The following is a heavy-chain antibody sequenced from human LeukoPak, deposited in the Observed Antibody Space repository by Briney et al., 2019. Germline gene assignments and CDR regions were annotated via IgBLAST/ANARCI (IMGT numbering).Heavy chain of an antibody. CDR1: GFTFSSYA. CDR3: ARADSSDYYYFDY. Sequence: GGSLRLSCAASGFTFSSYAMSWVRQAPGKGLEWVSYISSGSSTTYYADSVKGRFTISRDNAKNSLYLQMNSLRAEDTAVYYCARADSSDYYYFDYWGQGTLVTVSS. V-gene: IGHV3-48*04. CDR2: ISSGSSTT. D-gene: IGHD3-22*01. J-gene: IGHJ4*02.